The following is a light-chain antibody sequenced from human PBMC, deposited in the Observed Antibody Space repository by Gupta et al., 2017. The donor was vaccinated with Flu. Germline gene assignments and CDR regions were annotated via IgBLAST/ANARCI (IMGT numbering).Light chain of an antibody. CDR3: QQSYSTTT. J-gene: IGKJ1*01. CDR2: AAS. V-gene: IGKV1-39*01. Sequence: QLPPSPSSLSASVGDRVTITCRASQSISSYLNWYQQKPGKAPKLLIYAASRGQSGVPSRFSGSGSGXDFTLTXSRLQNEDFANYYCQQSYSTTTFGXGTKVEIK. CDR1: QSISSY.